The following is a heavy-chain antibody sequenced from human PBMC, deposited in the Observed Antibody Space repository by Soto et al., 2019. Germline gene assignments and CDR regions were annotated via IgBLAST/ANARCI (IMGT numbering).Heavy chain of an antibody. Sequence: QVQLVESGGGVVQPGRSLRLSCAASGFTFSYYGMHWVRQAPGKGLEGVAVISHDGSNKYYADSVKCRFTISRDTSRKTLSLQMNSLRPDDTAVYYCAQDGWNFGSGSELDYWGQGTLVTVSS. CDR2: ISHDGSNK. V-gene: IGHV3-30*18. D-gene: IGHD3-10*01. CDR3: AQDGWNFGSGSELDY. CDR1: GFTFSYYG. J-gene: IGHJ4*02.